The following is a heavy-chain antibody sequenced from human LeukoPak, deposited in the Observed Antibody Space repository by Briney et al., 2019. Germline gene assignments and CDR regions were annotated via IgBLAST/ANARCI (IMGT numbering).Heavy chain of an antibody. CDR1: GFAFSFYA. V-gene: IGHV3-23*01. J-gene: IGHJ5*01. CDR2: INANSGTT. D-gene: IGHD6-19*01. CDR3: AKPISGGLAVTADWFDP. Sequence: GGSLRLSCAASGFAFSFYAMSWLRQPPGKGLEWVSTINANSGTTSYAASVRGRFTISRDNSKNTLYPQLNTLRAEDTALYYCAKPISGGLAVTADWFDPWGQGTLVVVSS.